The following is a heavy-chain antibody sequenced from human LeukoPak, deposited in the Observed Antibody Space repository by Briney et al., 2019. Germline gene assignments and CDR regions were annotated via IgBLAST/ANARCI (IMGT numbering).Heavy chain of an antibody. CDR3: ARDYGHTVTTH. CDR1: GYTFTSYY. Sequence: ASVKVSCKASGYTFTSYYMHWVRQAPGQGLEWMGIINPSGGSTSYAQKFQGRVTMTRDTSISTAYMELSRLRSDDTAVYYCARDYGHTVTTHWGQGTLVTVSS. V-gene: IGHV1-46*01. D-gene: IGHD4-17*01. J-gene: IGHJ4*02. CDR2: INPSGGST.